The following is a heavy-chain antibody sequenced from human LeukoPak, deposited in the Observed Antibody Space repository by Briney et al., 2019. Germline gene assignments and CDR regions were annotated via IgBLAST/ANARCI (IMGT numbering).Heavy chain of an antibody. CDR2: ISSSSSYI. J-gene: IGHJ4*02. CDR3: ARGIVGAYYFDY. D-gene: IGHD1-26*01. CDR1: GFTFSSYS. V-gene: IGHV3-21*01. Sequence: GGSLRLSCAASGFTFSSYSMNWVRQAPGKGLEWVSSISSSSSYIYYADSVKGRFTISRDNAKNSLYPQMNSLRAEDTAVYYCARGIVGAYYFDYWGQGTLVTVSS.